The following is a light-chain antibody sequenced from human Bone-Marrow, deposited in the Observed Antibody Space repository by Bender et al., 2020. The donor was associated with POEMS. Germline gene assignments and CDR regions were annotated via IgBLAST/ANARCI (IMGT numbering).Light chain of an antibody. J-gene: IGLJ3*02. CDR2: DVR. CDR1: SSDIGGYHY. CDR3: SSYTSSSTLWV. V-gene: IGLV2-14*01. Sequence: QSALTQPRSVSGSPGQSVTISCTGTSSDIGGYHYVSWYQQHPGKAPKVMIYDVRNRPSGVSNRFSGSKSGNTASLTISGLQAEDEADYCCSSYTSSSTLWVFGGGTKLSVL.